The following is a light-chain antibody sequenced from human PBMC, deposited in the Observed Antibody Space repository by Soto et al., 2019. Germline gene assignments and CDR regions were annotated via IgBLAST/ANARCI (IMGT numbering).Light chain of an antibody. CDR3: AAWEDSLSGV. J-gene: IGLJ2*01. V-gene: IGLV1-47*01. Sequence: QSVLTQPPSASGTPGQRVTISCSGSSSNIGSNYVYWYQQLPGTAPKLLIYRNNQRPSGVPDRFSGSKSGTSASLAISGLRSEDEADYYCAAWEDSLSGVFGGGTTVTVL. CDR2: RNN. CDR1: SSNIGSNY.